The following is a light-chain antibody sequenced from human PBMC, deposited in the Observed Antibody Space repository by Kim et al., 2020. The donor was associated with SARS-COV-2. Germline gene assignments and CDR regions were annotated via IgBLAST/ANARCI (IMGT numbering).Light chain of an antibody. CDR3: QSADSSGTYGV. Sequence: SYELTQPPSVSVSPGQTARITCSGDALPKQYAYWYQQKPGQAPVLVIYKDSERPSGIPERFSSSSSGTTVTLTISGVQAEDEADYYCQSADSSGTYGVFGGGTQLTVL. J-gene: IGLJ3*02. CDR1: ALPKQY. CDR2: KDS. V-gene: IGLV3-25*03.